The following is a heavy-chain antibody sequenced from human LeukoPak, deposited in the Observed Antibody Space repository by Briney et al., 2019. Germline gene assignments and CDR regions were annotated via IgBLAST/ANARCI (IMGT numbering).Heavy chain of an antibody. Sequence: SGTLSLTCTVSGDSSYNSIYNWAWIRQPPGRGLEWIGSIDYSGSTYYNPSLKSRATISIDTSKTQFSLKLSSVTAADTAVYYCAREYTLYRSGWFLDYWGQGTVVTVSS. CDR2: IDYSGST. D-gene: IGHD6-19*01. J-gene: IGHJ4*02. CDR1: GDSSYNSIYN. CDR3: AREYTLYRSGWFLDY. V-gene: IGHV4-39*07.